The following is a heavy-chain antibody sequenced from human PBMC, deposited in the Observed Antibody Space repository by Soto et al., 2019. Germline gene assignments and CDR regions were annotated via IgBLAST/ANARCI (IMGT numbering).Heavy chain of an antibody. Sequence: GGSLRLSCAASGFTFSSFWMHWVRQAPGKGLVWVSRINNNGSNTNYADSVKGRFTISRDNAKNTLYLQMNSLRVEDTAVYYCVRVAYSSSWYIDYWGQGTLVTVSS. V-gene: IGHV3-74*01. CDR2: INNNGSNT. CDR3: VRVAYSSSWYIDY. CDR1: GFTFSSFW. D-gene: IGHD6-13*01. J-gene: IGHJ4*02.